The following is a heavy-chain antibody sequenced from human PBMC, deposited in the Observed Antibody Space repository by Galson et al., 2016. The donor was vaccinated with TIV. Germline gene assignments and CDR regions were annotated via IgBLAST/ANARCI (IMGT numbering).Heavy chain of an antibody. Sequence: SLRLSCAASGFTFDDYAMHWVRQVPGKGLEWVSGMSPNGDDIGYADSVKGRFIISRDNARSSLYLQMSSLRAEDTAFYYCAKGLWSKAVTHWFDSWGQGTLVSVSS. J-gene: IGHJ5*01. CDR3: AKGLWSKAVTHWFDS. V-gene: IGHV3-9*01. CDR1: GFTFDDYA. CDR2: MSPNGDDI. D-gene: IGHD4-17*01.